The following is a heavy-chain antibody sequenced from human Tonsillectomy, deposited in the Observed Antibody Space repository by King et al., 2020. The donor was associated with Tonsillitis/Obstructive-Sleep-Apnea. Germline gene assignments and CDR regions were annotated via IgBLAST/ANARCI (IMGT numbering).Heavy chain of an antibody. Sequence: VQLQQWGAGLLKPSETLSLTCAVYGGSFSGYYWSWIRQPPGKGLEWIGEINHSGSTNYNPSLKSRVIISADTSKNQFSLKLSSVTAADTAVYYCARENYVVIPGFMGGGFDYWGQGTLVTVSS. CDR1: GGSFSGYY. D-gene: IGHD2-2*01. CDR2: INHSGST. V-gene: IGHV4-34*01. CDR3: ARENYVVIPGFMGGGFDY. J-gene: IGHJ4*02.